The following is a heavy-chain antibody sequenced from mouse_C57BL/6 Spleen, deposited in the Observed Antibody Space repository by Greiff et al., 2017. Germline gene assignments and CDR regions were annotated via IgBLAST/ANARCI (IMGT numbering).Heavy chain of an antibody. J-gene: IGHJ1*03. Sequence: QVQLQQSGAELVKPGASVKISCKASGYAFSSYWMNWVKQRPGKGLEWIGQIYPGDGDTNYKGKFKGKATLTADKSSSTAYMQLSSLTSEDSAVYFCAPIYYGSSDWYFDVWGTGTTVTVSS. CDR1: GYAFSSYW. D-gene: IGHD1-1*01. CDR3: APIYYGSSDWYFDV. CDR2: IYPGDGDT. V-gene: IGHV1-80*01.